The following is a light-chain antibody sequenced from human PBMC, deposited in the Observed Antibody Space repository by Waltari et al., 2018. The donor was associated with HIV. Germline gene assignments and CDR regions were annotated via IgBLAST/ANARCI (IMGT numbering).Light chain of an antibody. CDR3: CSYAGWSDSWV. CDR1: SSYVGGYNY. CDR2: EVI. Sequence: QSALTQPPSASGSPGQSVSISCTATSSYVGGYNYVSWYLQRPGKAPKLVVYEVIKRPSGVPDRFSASKSGNTASLTVSGLQAEDEGDYYCCSYAGWSDSWVFGTGTKVTVL. J-gene: IGLJ1*01. V-gene: IGLV2-8*01.